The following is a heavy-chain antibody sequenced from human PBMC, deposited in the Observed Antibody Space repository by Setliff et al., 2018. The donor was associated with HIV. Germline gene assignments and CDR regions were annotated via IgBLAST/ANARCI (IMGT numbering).Heavy chain of an antibody. D-gene: IGHD2-2*01. CDR1: GFTFSEVS. Sequence: GASVKVSCKVSGFTFSEVSIHWVRQAPGKGLKWMGCFAPHDGETAYTQKFQGRVTMTEDTSTDTAYIDLTRLRSADMAVYYCAIDGAGGLLPPMPDYWGQGTLVTVSS. CDR2: FAPHDGET. J-gene: IGHJ4*02. CDR3: AIDGAGGLLPPMPDY. V-gene: IGHV1-24*01.